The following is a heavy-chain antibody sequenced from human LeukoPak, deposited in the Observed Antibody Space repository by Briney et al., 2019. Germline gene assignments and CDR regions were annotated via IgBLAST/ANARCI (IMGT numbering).Heavy chain of an antibody. CDR1: GFTFSTYC. D-gene: IGHD2-2*01. CDR2: INSDGSST. V-gene: IGHV3-74*01. Sequence: PGGSLRLSCAASGFTFSTYCMHWVRQAPGKGLVWVSRINSDGSSTSYADSVKGRFTISRDNAKNTLYLQMNSLRAEDTAVYYCARRVVVPAAPYYFDYWGQGTLVTVSS. J-gene: IGHJ4*02. CDR3: ARRVVVPAAPYYFDY.